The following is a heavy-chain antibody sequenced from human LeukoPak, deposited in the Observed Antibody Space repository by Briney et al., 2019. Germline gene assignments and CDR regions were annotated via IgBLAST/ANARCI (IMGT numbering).Heavy chain of an antibody. D-gene: IGHD5-24*01. Sequence: SETLSLTCTVSAGSISSRNHYWSWIRQPPGKGLEWIGRIYTSGSTNYNPSLKSRVTMSVDTSKNQFSLKLSSVTAADTAVYYCAREVRRDKDGYNYDPYLFDYWGQGTLVTVSS. V-gene: IGHV4-61*02. CDR3: AREVRRDKDGYNYDPYLFDY. CDR1: AGSISSRNHY. CDR2: IYTSGST. J-gene: IGHJ4*02.